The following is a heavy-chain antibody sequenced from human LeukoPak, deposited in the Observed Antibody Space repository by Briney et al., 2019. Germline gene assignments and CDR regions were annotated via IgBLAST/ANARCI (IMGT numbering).Heavy chain of an antibody. Sequence: GGSLRLSCAASGFTFNSYSMNWVRQAPGKGLEWVSSISSSSSYIYYADSVKGRFTISRDNAKNSLYLQMNSLRAEDTAVYYCARGRLTVFGLVANAFNMWGQGTMVTVSS. J-gene: IGHJ3*02. CDR1: GFTFNSYS. V-gene: IGHV3-21*01. CDR3: ARGRLTVFGLVANAFNM. D-gene: IGHD3-3*01. CDR2: ISSSSSYI.